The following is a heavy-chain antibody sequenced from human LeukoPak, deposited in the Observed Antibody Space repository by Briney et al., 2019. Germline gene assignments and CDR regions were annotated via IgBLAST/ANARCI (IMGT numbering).Heavy chain of an antibody. V-gene: IGHV3-23*01. J-gene: IGHJ4*02. CDR3: AKTRGWPYYFNY. D-gene: IGHD6-19*01. CDR1: GFTFNSYA. Sequence: GGSLRLSCAASGFTFNSYAMIWVRQAPGKGLEWVSAITGTADNTYYADSVKGRFSISRDNSKNTVYLQLNSLRAEDTAVYYCAKTRGWPYYFNYWGQGTLVTVSS. CDR2: ITGTADNT.